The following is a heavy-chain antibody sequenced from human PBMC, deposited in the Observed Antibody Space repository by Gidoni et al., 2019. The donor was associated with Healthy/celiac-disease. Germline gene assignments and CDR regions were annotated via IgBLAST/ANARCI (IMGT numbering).Heavy chain of an antibody. CDR1: GFTFSRYA. CDR2: SSGSGGST. V-gene: IGHV3-23*01. Sequence: EVQLLESGGGLVQPGGSLRPSCAASGFTFSRYAMSWVRQAPGKGLEWVSASSGSGGSTYYADSVKGRFTNSRDNSKNTLYLQMNSLRAEDTAVYYCAKGDGYEGAVDYWGQGTLVTVSS. J-gene: IGHJ4*02. CDR3: AKGDGYEGAVDY. D-gene: IGHD3-16*01.